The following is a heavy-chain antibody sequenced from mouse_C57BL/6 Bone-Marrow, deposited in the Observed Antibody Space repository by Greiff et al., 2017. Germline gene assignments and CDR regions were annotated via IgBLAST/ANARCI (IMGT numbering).Heavy chain of an antibody. Sequence: EVHLVESGGDLVKPGGSLKLSCAASGFTFSSYGMSWVRQTPDKMLEWVATISSGGSYTYYPDSVKGRFTISRDNAKNTLYLQMSSLKSEDTAMYYCARHGHQLAYWGQGTLVTVSA. CDR2: ISSGGSYT. CDR1: GFTFSSYG. V-gene: IGHV5-6*01. J-gene: IGHJ3*01. CDR3: ARHGHQLAY.